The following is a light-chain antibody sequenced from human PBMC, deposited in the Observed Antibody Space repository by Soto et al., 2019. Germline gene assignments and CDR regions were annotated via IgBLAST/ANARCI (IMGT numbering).Light chain of an antibody. J-gene: IGKJ1*01. V-gene: IGKV3-15*01. CDR2: DSS. CDR1: QSVSSY. CDR3: QQSNDWPWT. Sequence: EIVLTQSPATLSLSPGERATLSCRASQSVSSYLAWYQQKPGQAPRLLIYDSSTRATAIPARFSGSGSGTEFTLTISSLQSEDFAVYYCQQSNDWPWTFGQGTKVEIK.